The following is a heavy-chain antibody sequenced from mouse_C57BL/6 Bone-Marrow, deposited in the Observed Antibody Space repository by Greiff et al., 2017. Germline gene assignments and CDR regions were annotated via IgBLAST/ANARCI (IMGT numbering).Heavy chain of an antibody. V-gene: IGHV5-6*01. CDR1: GFTFSSYG. D-gene: IGHD1-3*01. J-gene: IGHJ3*01. CDR3: ARLSCITPWFAY. Sequence: DVHLVESGGDLVKPGGSLKLSCAASGFTFSSYGMSWVRQTPDKRLEWVATISSGGSYTYYPDSVKGRFTISRDNAKNTLYLQMGSLKSEDTAMYYCARLSCITPWFAYWGQGTLVTVSA. CDR2: ISSGGSYT.